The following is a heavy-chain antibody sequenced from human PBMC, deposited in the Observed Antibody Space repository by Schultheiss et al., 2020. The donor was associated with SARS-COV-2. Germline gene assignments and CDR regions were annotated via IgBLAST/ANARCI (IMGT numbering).Heavy chain of an antibody. CDR3: ARVTSSTVTTDY. Sequence: SQTLSLTCAVYGGSFSGYYWSWIRQPPGKGLEWIGSIYHGGSTYYNPSLKSRATLSVDTSKNQFSLKLSSVTAADTAVYYCARVTSSTVTTDYWGQGTLVTVSS. CDR2: IYHGGST. CDR1: GGSFSGYY. J-gene: IGHJ4*02. V-gene: IGHV4-34*09. D-gene: IGHD4-17*01.